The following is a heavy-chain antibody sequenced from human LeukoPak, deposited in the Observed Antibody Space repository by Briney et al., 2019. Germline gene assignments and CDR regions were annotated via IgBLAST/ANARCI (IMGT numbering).Heavy chain of an antibody. CDR2: INPSGGST. Sequence: ASVMVSCKASGYTFTTYYMHWVRQAPGQGLEWMGIINPSGGSTRYAQKLQGRVTMTRDTSTSTVYMELSSLISEDTAVYYCASYHHRDFGDYYGMDVWGQGTTVTVSS. D-gene: IGHD4-17*01. J-gene: IGHJ6*02. CDR3: ASYHHRDFGDYYGMDV. V-gene: IGHV1-46*04. CDR1: GYTFTTYY.